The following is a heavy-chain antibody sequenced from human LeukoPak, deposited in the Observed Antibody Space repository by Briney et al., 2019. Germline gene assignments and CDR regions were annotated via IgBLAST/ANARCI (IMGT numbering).Heavy chain of an antibody. V-gene: IGHV1-18*01. J-gene: IGHJ4*02. CDR2: ISAYNGNT. Sequence: ASVKVSCKASGYTFTGYGISWVRQALGQGLEWMGWISAYNGNTNYAQKLQGRVTMTTDASTSTAYMELRSLRSDDTAVYYCARVEGDCSSTSCYVGYFDYWGQGTLVTVSS. D-gene: IGHD2-2*01. CDR1: GYTFTGYG. CDR3: ARVEGDCSSTSCYVGYFDY.